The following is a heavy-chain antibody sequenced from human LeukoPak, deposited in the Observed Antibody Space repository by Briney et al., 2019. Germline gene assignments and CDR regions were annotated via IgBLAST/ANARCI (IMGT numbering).Heavy chain of an antibody. CDR1: GFIVSSNY. CDR2: IYYGGST. D-gene: IGHD4-11*01. CDR3: AKKLYYSNPAGPMDV. V-gene: IGHV3-53*01. J-gene: IGHJ6*03. Sequence: GGSLRLSCAASGFIVSSNYMNWVRQAPGKGLEWVSVIYYGGSTYYADSVKGRFTISRDNSKNTLYLQMNSLRAEDTAVYYCAKKLYYSNPAGPMDVWGKGTTVTVSS.